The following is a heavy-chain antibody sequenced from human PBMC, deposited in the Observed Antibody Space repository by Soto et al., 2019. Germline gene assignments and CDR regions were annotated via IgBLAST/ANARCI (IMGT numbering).Heavy chain of an antibody. V-gene: IGHV3-30*18. CDR1: GFTFSSYG. CDR2: ISYDGSNK. D-gene: IGHD4-17*01. CDR3: AKDHGKYGDYLRGGYYYYGMDV. J-gene: IGHJ6*01. Sequence: QVQLVESGGGVVQPGRSLRLSCAASGFTFSSYGMHWVRQAPGKGLEWVAVISYDGSNKYYADSVKGRFTISRDNSKNTLFLQMNSLRAEDTAVYYCAKDHGKYGDYLRGGYYYYGMDVW.